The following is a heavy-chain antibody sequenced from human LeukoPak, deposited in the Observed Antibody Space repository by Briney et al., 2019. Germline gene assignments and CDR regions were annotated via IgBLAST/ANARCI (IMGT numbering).Heavy chain of an antibody. CDR2: IYYSGST. CDR1: GGSISSYY. J-gene: IGHJ4*02. Sequence: PSQTLSLICTVAGGSISSYYWSWIRQPPGKGMEWPGYIYYSGSTNYNPSLKSRVTISVDTSKNQFALKLSSVTAADTAVYYCARDARRRSSSWYGGFDYWGQGTLVTVSS. D-gene: IGHD6-13*01. V-gene: IGHV4-59*01. CDR3: ARDARRRSSSWYGGFDY.